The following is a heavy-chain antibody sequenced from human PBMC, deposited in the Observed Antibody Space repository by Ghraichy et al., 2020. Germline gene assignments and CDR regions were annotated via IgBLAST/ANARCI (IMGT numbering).Heavy chain of an antibody. Sequence: GGSLRLSCAASGFTFSAYYMSWIRQAPGKGLEWVSYISGSGSYTNYADSVKGRFTISRDNAQNSLYLQMSSLRAEDTAVYYCARDFSVTPVNWFDPWGQGTLVTVSS. V-gene: IGHV3-11*06. J-gene: IGHJ5*02. CDR2: ISGSGSYT. CDR3: ARDFSVTPVNWFDP. D-gene: IGHD4-23*01. CDR1: GFTFSAYY.